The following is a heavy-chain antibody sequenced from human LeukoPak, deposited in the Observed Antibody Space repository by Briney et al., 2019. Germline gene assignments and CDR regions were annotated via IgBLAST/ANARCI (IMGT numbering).Heavy chain of an antibody. J-gene: IGHJ4*02. CDR1: GFKFKSYW. CDR2: INGDGSKT. V-gene: IGHV3-74*01. D-gene: IGHD3-22*01. CDR3: TRGMLDYYDSSGFSSTDY. Sequence: GGSLRLSCVASGFKFKSYWMHWVRQAPAKGLVWISRINGDGSKTDYADSVKGRFVTSRDNAKDTLYLQMDSLTAEDTAVYFCTRGMLDYYDSSGFSSTDYWGQGTLVTVSS.